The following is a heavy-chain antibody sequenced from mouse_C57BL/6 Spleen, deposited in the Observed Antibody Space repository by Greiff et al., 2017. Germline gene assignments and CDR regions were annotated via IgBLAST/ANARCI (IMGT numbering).Heavy chain of an antibody. V-gene: IGHV1-22*01. D-gene: IGHD2-4*01. CDR1: GYTFTDYN. J-gene: IGHJ1*03. Sequence: VQLQQSGPELVKPGASVKMSCKASGYTFTDYNMHWVKQSHGKSLEWIGYINPNNGGTSYNQKFKGKATLTVNKSSSTAYMELRSLTSEASAVYYCALIYYDYDWYFDVWGTGTTVTVSS. CDR2: INPNNGGT. CDR3: ALIYYDYDWYFDV.